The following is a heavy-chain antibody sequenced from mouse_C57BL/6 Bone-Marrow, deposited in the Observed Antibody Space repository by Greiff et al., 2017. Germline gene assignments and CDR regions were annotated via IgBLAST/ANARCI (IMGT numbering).Heavy chain of an antibody. J-gene: IGHJ1*03. Sequence: EVHLVESGGGLVKPGGSLKLSCAASGFTFSSYAMSWVRQTPEKRLEWVATISDGGSYTYYPDNVKGRFTISRDNAKNNLYLQMSHLKSEDTAMYYCAREGGYGSSYWYFDVWGTGTTVTVSS. D-gene: IGHD1-1*01. V-gene: IGHV5-4*01. CDR1: GFTFSSYA. CDR2: ISDGGSYT. CDR3: AREGGYGSSYWYFDV.